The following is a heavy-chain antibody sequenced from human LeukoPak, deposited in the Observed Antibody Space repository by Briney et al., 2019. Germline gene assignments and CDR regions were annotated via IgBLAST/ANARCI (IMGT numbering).Heavy chain of an antibody. V-gene: IGHV3-15*01. J-gene: IGHJ4*02. CDR1: GFTFSNYA. Sequence: GGSLRLSCAASGFTFSNYAMSWVRQAPGKGLEWVGRIKSKTDGGTTDYAAPVKGRFTISRDDSKNTLYLQMNSLKTEDTAVYYCTTEGNVGFLEWLYGYWGQGTLVTVSS. D-gene: IGHD3-3*01. CDR2: IKSKTDGGTT. CDR3: TTEGNVGFLEWLYGY.